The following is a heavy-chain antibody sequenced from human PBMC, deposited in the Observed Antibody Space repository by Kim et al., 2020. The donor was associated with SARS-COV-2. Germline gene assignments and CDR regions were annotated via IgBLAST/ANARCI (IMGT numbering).Heavy chain of an antibody. Sequence: GGSLRLSCAASGFTFSDYYMSWIRQAPGKGLEWVSYISSSSSYTNYADSVKGRFTISRDNAKNSLYLQMNSLRAEDTAVYYCATQMDPLGYYYGMDVWGQGTTVTVSS. CDR1: GFTFSDYY. CDR2: ISSSSSYT. D-gene: IGHD2-2*03. CDR3: ATQMDPLGYYYGMDV. V-gene: IGHV3-11*06. J-gene: IGHJ6*02.